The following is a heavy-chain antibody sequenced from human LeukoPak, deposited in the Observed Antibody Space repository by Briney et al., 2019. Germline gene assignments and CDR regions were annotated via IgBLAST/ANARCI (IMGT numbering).Heavy chain of an antibody. CDR1: GYTFTSYG. CDR3: ARGPEVTTISYYYYYMDV. Sequence: ASVKVSCKASGYTFTSYGISWVRQAPGQGLEWMGWISAYNGNTNYAQELQGRVTMTTDTSTSTAYMELRSLRSDDTAVYYCARGPEVTTISYYYYYMDVWGKGTTVTVSS. V-gene: IGHV1-18*01. CDR2: ISAYNGNT. D-gene: IGHD2-21*02. J-gene: IGHJ6*03.